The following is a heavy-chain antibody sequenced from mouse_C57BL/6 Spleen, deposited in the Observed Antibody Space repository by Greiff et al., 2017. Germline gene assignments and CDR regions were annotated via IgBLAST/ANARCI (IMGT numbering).Heavy chain of an antibody. CDR1: GFTFSDYG. D-gene: IGHD2-1*01. CDR3: ARNAYGNYGYYFDY. V-gene: IGHV5-17*01. CDR2: ISSGSSTI. J-gene: IGHJ2*01. Sequence: EVKLMESGGGLVKPGGSLKLSCAASGFTFSDYGMHWVRQAPEKGLEWVAYISSGSSTIYYADTVKGRFTISRDNAKNTLFLQMTSLRSEDTAMYYCARNAYGNYGYYFDYWGQGTTLTVSS.